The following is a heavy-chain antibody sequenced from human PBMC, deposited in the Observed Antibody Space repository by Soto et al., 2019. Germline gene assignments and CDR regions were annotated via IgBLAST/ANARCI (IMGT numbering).Heavy chain of an antibody. CDR1: GFAFSTYW. J-gene: IGHJ6*02. CDR2: IKADGSEK. V-gene: IGHV3-7*03. D-gene: IGHD5-12*01. Sequence: HPGGSLGLSCAASGFAFSTYWMSWVRQAPGKGLEWVANIKADGSEKYYVDSVKGRFTISRDNAKNSVYLQMNSLRAEDTAVYYCEAAGSYGMDVWGQGTTVTVSS. CDR3: EAAGSYGMDV.